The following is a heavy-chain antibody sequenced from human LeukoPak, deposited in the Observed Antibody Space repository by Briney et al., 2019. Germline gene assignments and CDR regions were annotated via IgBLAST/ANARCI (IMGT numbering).Heavy chain of an antibody. D-gene: IGHD1-26*01. CDR3: ARGLEVRARVGYHYYMDV. V-gene: IGHV4-39*07. Sequence: PSETLSLTCTVSGDSISSSSFFWGWIRHPPGKGLEWIGAVYSENTYYNPSLKSRVSISVDTSKNRFSLTMSSVTAADTAVYFCARGLEVRARVGYHYYMDVWGKGTTVTVSS. CDR1: GDSISSSSFF. J-gene: IGHJ6*03. CDR2: VYSENT.